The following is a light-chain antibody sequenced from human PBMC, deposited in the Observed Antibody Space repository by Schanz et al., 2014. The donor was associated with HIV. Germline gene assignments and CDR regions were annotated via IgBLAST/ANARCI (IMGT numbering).Light chain of an antibody. J-gene: IGKJ1*01. V-gene: IGKV3-20*01. CDR1: QSVPSNY. Sequence: ELVLTQSPGTLSLSPGETATLSCRASQSVPSNYLAWYQQKPGRAPSLLIYGASNSATGIPGRFSGSGSGTDFTLTISNLEPEDFAVYHCQQYDTSPPWTFGQGTRVDIK. CDR2: GAS. CDR3: QQYDTSPPWT.